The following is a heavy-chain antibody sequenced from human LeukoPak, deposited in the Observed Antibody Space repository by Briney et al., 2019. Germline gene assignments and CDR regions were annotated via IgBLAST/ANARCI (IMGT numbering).Heavy chain of an antibody. CDR2: IKQDGSER. CDR3: AKAARGSDFDY. Sequence: GGSLRLSCAASGFPFSSYWMSWVRQAPGKGLEWVATIKQDGSERYHVDSVKGRFTISRDNSKNTLYLQMNSLRAEDTAVYYCAKAARGSDFDYWGQGTLVTVSS. CDR1: GFPFSSYW. J-gene: IGHJ4*02. V-gene: IGHV3-7*03. D-gene: IGHD2-15*01.